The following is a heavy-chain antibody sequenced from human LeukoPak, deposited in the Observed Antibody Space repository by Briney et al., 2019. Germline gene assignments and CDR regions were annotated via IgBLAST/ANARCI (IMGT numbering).Heavy chain of an antibody. CDR3: ARDPSPHCSGGSCYSGN. Sequence: SETLSLTCTVSGGSISGGGYYWSWIRQHPGQGLEWIGYIYYSGSTYYNPSLKSRATISVDTSKNQFSLKLSSVTAADTAVYYCARDPSPHCSGGSCYSGNWGQGTLVTVSS. CDR1: GGSISGGGYY. J-gene: IGHJ4*02. CDR2: IYYSGST. D-gene: IGHD2-15*01. V-gene: IGHV4-31*03.